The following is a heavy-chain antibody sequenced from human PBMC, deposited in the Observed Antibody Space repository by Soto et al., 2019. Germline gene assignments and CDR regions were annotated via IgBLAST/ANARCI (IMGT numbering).Heavy chain of an antibody. J-gene: IGHJ5*02. CDR1: GFNFSNHW. V-gene: IGHV3-74*01. Sequence: GGSLRLSCAASGFNFSNHWMHWVRQRPAEGLVWVSRITSDGKSKAYAESVKGRFAISRDNAKNTLYLQMNGLTAEDTAVYYCARESGDWPLNWLDPWGQETLVTVSS. D-gene: IGHD2-21*02. CDR3: ARESGDWPLNWLDP. CDR2: ITSDGKSK.